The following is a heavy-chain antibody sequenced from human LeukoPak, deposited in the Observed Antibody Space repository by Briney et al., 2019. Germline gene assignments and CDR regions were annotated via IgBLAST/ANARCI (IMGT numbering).Heavy chain of an antibody. CDR2: IKQDGSEK. V-gene: IGHV3-7*03. J-gene: IGHJ5*02. Sequence: GGSLRLSCAASGFTFCSYSMNWVRQAPGKGLEWVANIKQDGSEKYYVDSVKGRFTISRDNAKNSLSLQMNSLRAEDTAVYYCARDGTWGQGTLVTVSS. D-gene: IGHD1-1*01. CDR1: GFTFCSYS. CDR3: ARDGT.